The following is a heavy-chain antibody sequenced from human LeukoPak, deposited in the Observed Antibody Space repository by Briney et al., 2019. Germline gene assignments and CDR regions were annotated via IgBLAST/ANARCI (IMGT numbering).Heavy chain of an antibody. J-gene: IGHJ4*02. V-gene: IGHV3-11*01. CDR1: GFTFSDYY. CDR2: ISSSGSTI. Sequence: PGGSLRPSCAASGFTFSDYYMSWIRQAPGKGLEWVSYISSSGSTIYYADSVKGRFTISRDNAKNSLYLQMNSLRAEDTAVYYCARDFRYYDSSGYPTGPVDYWGQGTLVTVSS. CDR3: ARDFRYYDSSGYPTGPVDY. D-gene: IGHD3-22*01.